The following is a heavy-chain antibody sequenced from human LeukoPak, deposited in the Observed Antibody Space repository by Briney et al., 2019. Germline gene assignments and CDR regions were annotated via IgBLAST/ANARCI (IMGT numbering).Heavy chain of an antibody. CDR1: GFTSSTYA. Sequence: GGSLRLSCAASGFTSSTYAMSWVRQAPGKGLEWVSGITAGGAITYYADSVKGRFTISRDNSKNTLYLQMNSLRVEDTAVYYCAKGKTYLDAFDIWGQGTMVTVSS. J-gene: IGHJ3*02. CDR3: AKGKTYLDAFDI. CDR2: ITAGGAIT. V-gene: IGHV3-23*01. D-gene: IGHD3-10*01.